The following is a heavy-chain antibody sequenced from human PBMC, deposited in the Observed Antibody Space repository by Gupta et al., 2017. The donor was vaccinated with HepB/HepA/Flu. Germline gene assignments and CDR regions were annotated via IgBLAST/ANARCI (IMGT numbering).Heavy chain of an antibody. CDR1: GFTFSSYA. V-gene: IGHV3-23*01. Sequence: EVQLLESGGGLVQPGGSLRLSCAASGFTFSSYAMSWVSPAPGKGLEWVSTLSGSGGSTYYADSVKGRFTISRDNSKNTLYLQMNSPRAEDTAVYYCAKHPSYSSVWYYFDYWGQGTLVTVSS. CDR2: LSGSGGST. CDR3: AKHPSYSSVWYYFDY. J-gene: IGHJ4*02. D-gene: IGHD6-19*01.